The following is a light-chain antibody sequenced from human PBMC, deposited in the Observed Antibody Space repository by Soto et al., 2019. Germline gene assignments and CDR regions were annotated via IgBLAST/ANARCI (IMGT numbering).Light chain of an antibody. CDR3: QQRSNWPPFPLT. CDR1: QSVSSY. J-gene: IGKJ4*01. CDR2: DAS. Sequence: EIVLTQSPATLSLSPGEIATHSCRASQSVSSYLAWYQQKPGQAPRLLIYDASNRATGIPARFSGSGSGTDFTLTISSLEPEDFAVYYCQQRSNWPPFPLTFGGGTKVEIK. V-gene: IGKV3-11*01.